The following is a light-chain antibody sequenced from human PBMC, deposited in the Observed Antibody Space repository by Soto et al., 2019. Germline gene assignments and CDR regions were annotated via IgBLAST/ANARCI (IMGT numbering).Light chain of an antibody. V-gene: IGKV3-11*01. J-gene: IGKJ4*01. CDR2: GAS. CDR1: QSVSSN. Sequence: EIVMARSPCTLCVYPGERAPLSWGASQSVSSNLAWYQQRPGQAPRLLIYGASTRATGIPARFSGSGSGTDFTLTISSLEPEDFAVYYCQPRSNWPLTFGGGTKVDIK. CDR3: QPRSNWPLT.